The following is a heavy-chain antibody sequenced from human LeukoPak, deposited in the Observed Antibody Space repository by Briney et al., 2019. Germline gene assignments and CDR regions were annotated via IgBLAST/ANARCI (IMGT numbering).Heavy chain of an antibody. V-gene: IGHV3-23*01. J-gene: IGHJ4*02. CDR3: AKDLSKSRITMVRGVPSPSDY. Sequence: GGSLRLSCAASGFTFSSYAMSWVRQPPGKGLEWVSSISRSGVSTYYADSVKGRFTISRDNYKNTLYLQMNSLRAEDTAVYYCAKDLSKSRITMVRGVPSPSDYWGQGALVTVSS. CDR1: GFTFSSYA. CDR2: ISRSGVST. D-gene: IGHD3-10*01.